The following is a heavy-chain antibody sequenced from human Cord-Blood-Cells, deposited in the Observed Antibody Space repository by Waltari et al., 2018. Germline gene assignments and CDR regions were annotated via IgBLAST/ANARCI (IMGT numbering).Heavy chain of an antibody. CDR2: SNHSGST. CDR3: ARGERAAPDY. Sequence: QVQLQQWGAGLLKPSETLSLTCAVYGGSFSGYYWSWIRQPPGKGLEWIGESNHSGSTNYTPSLKSRVTISLDTSKNQFSLKLSSVTAADTAVYYCARGERAAPDYWGQGTLVTVSS. CDR1: GGSFSGYY. V-gene: IGHV4-34*01. D-gene: IGHD6-6*01. J-gene: IGHJ4*02.